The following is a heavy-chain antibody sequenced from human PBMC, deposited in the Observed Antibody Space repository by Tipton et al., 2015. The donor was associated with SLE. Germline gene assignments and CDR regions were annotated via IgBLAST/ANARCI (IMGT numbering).Heavy chain of an antibody. CDR3: ARGPTDYSPNYYYYVMDV. D-gene: IGHD4-11*01. J-gene: IGHJ6*02. CDR2: SSSSSSTI. V-gene: IGHV3-48*01. CDR1: GFTFSDYS. Sequence: QLVQSGGGLVQPGGFLRLSCAASGFTFSDYSMHWVRQAPGKGLEWVSYSSSSSSTIFYADSVKGRFTISRDHAKSSLYLQMNSLRADDTAVYYCARGPTDYSPNYYYYVMDVWGQGTTVTVSS.